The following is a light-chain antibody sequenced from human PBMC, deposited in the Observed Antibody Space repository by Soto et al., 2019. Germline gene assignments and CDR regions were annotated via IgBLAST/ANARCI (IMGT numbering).Light chain of an antibody. CDR1: NIGNKS. V-gene: IGLV3-21*02. CDR3: QVWDTSSDHRGV. Sequence: SYELTQPPSVSVAPGQTARISCGGKNIGNKSVHCYQQKPGQAPVLVVYDDSDRPSGIPEQFSGSNSGNTATLTISRVEAGDEADYYCQVWDTSSDHRGVFGGGTTLTVL. J-gene: IGLJ2*01. CDR2: DDS.